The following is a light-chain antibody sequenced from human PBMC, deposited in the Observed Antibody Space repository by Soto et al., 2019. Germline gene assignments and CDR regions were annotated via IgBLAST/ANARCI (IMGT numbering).Light chain of an antibody. CDR1: QSISSY. CDR2: AAS. J-gene: IGKJ4*01. Sequence: DIQMTQSPSSLSASVGDRVTITCRASQSISSYLNWYQQKPGKAPKLLIYAASSLQSGVPSRFSGSGSGTDSTLTISSLQPEDFATYYCQQSYSTPYTFGGGTKVEIK. CDR3: QQSYSTPYT. V-gene: IGKV1-39*01.